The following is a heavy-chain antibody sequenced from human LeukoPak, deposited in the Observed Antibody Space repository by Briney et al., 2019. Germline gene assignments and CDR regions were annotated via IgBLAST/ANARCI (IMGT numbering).Heavy chain of an antibody. CDR1: GYTFTSYG. Sequence: ASVTVSCKASGYTFTSYGISWVRQAPGQGLEWMGWISAYNGNTNYAQKLQGRVTMTTDTSTSTAYMELRSLRSDDTAVYYCARAPPSIAVAGTVDYWGQGTLVTVSS. V-gene: IGHV1-18*01. J-gene: IGHJ4*02. CDR3: ARAPPSIAVAGTVDY. D-gene: IGHD6-19*01. CDR2: ISAYNGNT.